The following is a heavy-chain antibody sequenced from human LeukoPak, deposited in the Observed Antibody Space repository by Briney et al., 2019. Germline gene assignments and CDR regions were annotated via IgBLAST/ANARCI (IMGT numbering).Heavy chain of an antibody. V-gene: IGHV3-20*04. CDR1: GFIFDDHG. Sequence: GALRLSCAASGFIFDDHGMSWVRQVPGKGLEWVAGINWNGGSTGYADSVKGRFTISRDNAKNSLYLQMNSLRAEDTAVYYCARAYGSGSDPWGQGTLVTVSS. CDR3: ARAYGSGSDP. D-gene: IGHD3-10*01. J-gene: IGHJ5*02. CDR2: INWNGGST.